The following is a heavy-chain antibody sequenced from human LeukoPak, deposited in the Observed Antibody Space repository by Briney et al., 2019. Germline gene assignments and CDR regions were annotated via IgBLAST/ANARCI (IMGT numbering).Heavy chain of an antibody. D-gene: IGHD2-2*01. J-gene: IGHJ3*02. CDR3: AKESVLGGKVVPAAIRSSRAFDI. CDR2: ILYDGSNK. CDR1: GFTFSSYG. Sequence: GGSLRLSCAASGFTFSSYGMHWVRQAPGKGLEWVAFILYDGSNKYYADSVKGRFTISRDNSKNTLYLQMNSLRAEDTAVYYCAKESVLGGKVVPAAIRSSRAFDIWGQGTMVTVSS. V-gene: IGHV3-30*02.